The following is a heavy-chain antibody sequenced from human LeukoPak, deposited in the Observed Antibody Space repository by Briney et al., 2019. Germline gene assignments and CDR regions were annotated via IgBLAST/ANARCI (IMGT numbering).Heavy chain of an antibody. CDR3: ARHLDYYGSGSYEH. CDR2: IYYSGTT. V-gene: IGHV4-30-4*01. Sequence: SETLSLTCTVSGGSISSGDYYWSWIRQPPGKGLEWIGYIYYSGTTYYNPSLKSRVTISVDTSKNQFSLKLTSVTAADTAVYYCARHLDYYGSGSYEHWGQGTLVTVSS. J-gene: IGHJ1*01. D-gene: IGHD3-10*01. CDR1: GGSISSGDYY.